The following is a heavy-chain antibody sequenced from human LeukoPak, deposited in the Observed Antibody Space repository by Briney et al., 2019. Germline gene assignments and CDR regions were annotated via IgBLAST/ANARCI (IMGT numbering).Heavy chain of an antibody. Sequence: GESLKISCKASGYTFTHQWIGWVRQKSGSGLAWMGIIYPRDSDTRYSPSFQGHVSISADTSINTAYLEWSRLEASGTAIYYCARHSDVIGAIWGQGTLVTVSS. CDR3: ARHSDVIGAI. J-gene: IGHJ4*02. CDR2: IYPRDSDT. V-gene: IGHV5-51*01. D-gene: IGHD3-10*01. CDR1: GYTFTHQW.